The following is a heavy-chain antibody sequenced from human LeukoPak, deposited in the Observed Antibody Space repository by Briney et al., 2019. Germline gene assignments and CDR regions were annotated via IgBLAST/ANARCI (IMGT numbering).Heavy chain of an antibody. CDR3: ARSGFSFGYHYFDL. D-gene: IGHD5-18*01. CDR2: IRVSDGDT. J-gene: IGHJ4*02. CDR1: GYTFTNYG. V-gene: IGHV1-18*01. Sequence: TSVKVSCKASGYTFTNYGFHWVRQAPGQGPEWMGWIRVSDGDTKYAQKFQGRVTLTRDTSANTAYMDLWSLRSDDTAVYFCARSGFSFGYHYFDLWGQGTLVTVSS.